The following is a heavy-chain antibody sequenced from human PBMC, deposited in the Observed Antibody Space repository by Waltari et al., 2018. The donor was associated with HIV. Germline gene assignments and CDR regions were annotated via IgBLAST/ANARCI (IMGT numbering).Heavy chain of an antibody. J-gene: IGHJ1*01. V-gene: IGHV3-49*03. D-gene: IGHD2-2*01. CDR1: VFNFEPYP. Sequence: EESGGGVFPPGRSLSLSCVTLVFNFEPYPLRWLCQSPGKAPEWVGFIRSLSYGGTSDYAASTKGRVIISRDDSQSVVYLDVTSLKTEDTGVYYCVRDSLPKCAAGSCYRKWGQGT. CDR3: VRDSLPKCAAGSCYRK. CDR2: IRSLSYGGTS.